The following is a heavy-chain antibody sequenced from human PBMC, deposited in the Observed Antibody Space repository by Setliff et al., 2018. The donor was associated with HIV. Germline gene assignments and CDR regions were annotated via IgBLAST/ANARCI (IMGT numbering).Heavy chain of an antibody. CDR3: ARTLDPGITMIVPLDY. D-gene: IGHD3-22*01. CDR2: INTNTGNP. Sequence: VASVKVSCKASGYTFTSYAMNWVRQAPGQGLEWMGWINTNTGNPTYAQGFTGRFVFSLDTSVSTAYLQISSLKAEDTAVYYCARTLDPGITMIVPLDYWGQGTLVTVSS. CDR1: GYTFTSYA. V-gene: IGHV7-4-1*02. J-gene: IGHJ4*02.